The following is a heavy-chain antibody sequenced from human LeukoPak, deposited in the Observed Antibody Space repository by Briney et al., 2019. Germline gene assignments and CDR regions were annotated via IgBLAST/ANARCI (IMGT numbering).Heavy chain of an antibody. Sequence: GGSLRLSCAASGFTFSSYGMHWVRQAPGKGLEWVAFIRYDGGNKYYADSVKGRFTISRDNSKNTLYLQMNSLRAEDTAVYYCAKANSREVPAAILGYWGQGTLVTVSS. V-gene: IGHV3-30*02. D-gene: IGHD2-2*02. CDR1: GFTFSSYG. CDR3: AKANSREVPAAILGY. CDR2: IRYDGGNK. J-gene: IGHJ4*02.